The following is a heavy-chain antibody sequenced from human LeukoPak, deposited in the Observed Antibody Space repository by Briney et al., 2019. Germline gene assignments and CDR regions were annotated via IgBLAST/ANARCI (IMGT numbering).Heavy chain of an antibody. CDR2: LWYEGSNK. Sequence: GGSLRLSCAASGFTFSSYGMQWVRQAPGKGLEWVAVLWYEGSNKYYAESVKGRFPISRDNSKNRLYLQMNSLRAEDTAVYYCARDREAMVSFYYFDYWGQGTLVIVSP. CDR1: GFTFSSYG. CDR3: ARDREAMVSFYYFDY. D-gene: IGHD5-18*01. V-gene: IGHV3-33*01. J-gene: IGHJ4*02.